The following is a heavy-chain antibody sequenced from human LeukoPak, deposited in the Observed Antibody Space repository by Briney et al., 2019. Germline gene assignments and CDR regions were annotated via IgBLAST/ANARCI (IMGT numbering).Heavy chain of an antibody. CDR2: ISYDGSNK. CDR1: GFTFSSYA. J-gene: IGHJ4*02. D-gene: IGHD4-23*01. V-gene: IGHV3-30-3*01. CDR3: ARDNTPALYGGMVY. Sequence: GRSLRLSCAASGFTFSSYAMHWVRQAPGKGLEWVAVISYDGSNKYYADSVKGRFTISRDNSKNTLYLQMNSLRAEDTAVYYCARDNTPALYGGMVYWGQGTLVTVSS.